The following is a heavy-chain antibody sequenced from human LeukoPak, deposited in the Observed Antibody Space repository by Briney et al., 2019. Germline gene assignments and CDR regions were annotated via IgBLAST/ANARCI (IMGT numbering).Heavy chain of an antibody. CDR1: GFTFSTYW. CDR2: TKQDGSET. J-gene: IGHJ6*03. CDR3: ARDTYDSSGYHFYYMDV. D-gene: IGHD3-22*01. Sequence: PGGSLRLSCAASGFTFSTYWMSWVRQAPGKGLEWVANTKQDGSETHYGDSVRGRFTISRDNANNSLYLHMNSVRVEDTALYFCARDTYDSSGYHFYYMDVWGKGTSVIVSS. V-gene: IGHV3-7*01.